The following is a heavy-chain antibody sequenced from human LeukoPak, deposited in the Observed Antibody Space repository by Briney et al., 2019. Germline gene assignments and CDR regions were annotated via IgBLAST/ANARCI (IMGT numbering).Heavy chain of an antibody. CDR2: IFSIDEK. CDR3: ARNAAGGPYYLDY. CDR1: GFALSNLRVG. V-gene: IGHV2-26*01. J-gene: IGHJ4*02. Sequence: SGPTLFHPPPPLTLTCTVSGFALSNLRVGVSWSRQPPGKALEWLVHIFSIDEKSSSTSLKSRLTISKDTSKSQVVLTMTNMDPVDTATYYCARNAAGGPYYLDYWGQGTLVTVSS. D-gene: IGHD6-13*01.